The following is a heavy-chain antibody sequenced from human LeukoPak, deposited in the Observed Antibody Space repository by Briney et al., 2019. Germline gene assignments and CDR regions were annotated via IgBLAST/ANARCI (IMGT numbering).Heavy chain of an antibody. CDR2: DYCGGNT. CDR1: GGSISSYY. CDR3: ARDHFGSLDS. V-gene: IGHV4-59*01. Sequence: SETLSLTCTVSGGSISSYYWSWIRQPPGKGLEWIGYDYCGGNTNYDPSLKRRVTISVDTSKNQFSLTLTSVTAADTAVYFCARDHFGSLDSWGQGILGTVSS. D-gene: IGHD3-10*01. J-gene: IGHJ4*02.